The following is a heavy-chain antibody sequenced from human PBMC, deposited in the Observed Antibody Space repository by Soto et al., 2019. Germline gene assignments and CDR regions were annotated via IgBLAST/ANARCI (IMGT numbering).Heavy chain of an antibody. V-gene: IGHV1-69*06. J-gene: IGHJ6*02. Sequence: SVQGSCQASGGTFSSYAISWVRQAPGQGLEWMGGIIPIFGTANYAQKFQGRVTITADKSTSTAYMELSSLRSEDTAVYYCATAIFGVVSEYYYYYGMDVWGQGTTVTVSS. CDR2: IIPIFGTA. CDR1: GGTFSSYA. D-gene: IGHD3-3*01. CDR3: ATAIFGVVSEYYYYYGMDV.